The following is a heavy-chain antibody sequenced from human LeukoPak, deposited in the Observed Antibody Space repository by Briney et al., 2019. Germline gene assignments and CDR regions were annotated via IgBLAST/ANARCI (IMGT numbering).Heavy chain of an antibody. J-gene: IGHJ3*02. Sequence: GGSLRLSCAASGFTFSSYAMSWVRQAPGKGLEWVSGISGSGDNTYYADSVKGRFTISRDNSKNTLYVQVNSLGTEDTAAYYCARYQLLYNDAFDIWGQGTMVTVSS. CDR3: ARYQLLYNDAFDI. CDR2: ISGSGDNT. CDR1: GFTFSSYA. D-gene: IGHD2-2*02. V-gene: IGHV3-23*01.